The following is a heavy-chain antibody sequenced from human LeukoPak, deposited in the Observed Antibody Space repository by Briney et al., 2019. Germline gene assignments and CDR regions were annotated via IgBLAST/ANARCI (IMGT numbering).Heavy chain of an antibody. D-gene: IGHD3-22*01. V-gene: IGHV3-23*01. J-gene: IGHJ4*02. CDR2: ITGSGNTT. Sequence: GGSLRLSCAASGFTFSTFAMNWVRQAPGQGLEWVSTITGSGNTTYYADSVKGRFTISRDNSKNTLYLQMNSLRAEDTAVYYCAKLPTYYYDSSGYYHIDYWGQGTLVTVSS. CDR3: AKLPTYYYDSSGYYHIDY. CDR1: GFTFSTFA.